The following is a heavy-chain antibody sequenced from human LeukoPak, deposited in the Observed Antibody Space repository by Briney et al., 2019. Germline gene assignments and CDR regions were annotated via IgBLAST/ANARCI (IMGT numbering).Heavy chain of an antibody. V-gene: IGHV1-69*13. J-gene: IGHJ4*02. CDR2: IIPIFGTV. CDR3: ASMRRYSYGSFDY. CDR1: GGTFSSYA. Sequence: SVKVSCRASGGTFSSYAISWVRQAPGQGLEWMGGIIPIFGTVNYAQKFQGRVTITADESTSTAYMELSSLRSEDTAVYYCASMRRYSYGSFDYWGQGTLVTVSS. D-gene: IGHD5-18*01.